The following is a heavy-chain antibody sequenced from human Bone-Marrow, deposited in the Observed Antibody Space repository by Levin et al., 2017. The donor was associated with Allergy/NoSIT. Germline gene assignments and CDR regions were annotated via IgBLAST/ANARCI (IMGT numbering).Heavy chain of an antibody. D-gene: IGHD2-21*02. V-gene: IGHV4-38-2*01. CDR3: ARVDCGADCFPSY. CDR2: ISHSGST. J-gene: IGHJ4*02. Sequence: PSETLSLTCGVSGYSISSGYYWGWIRQPPGKGLEWIGIISHSGSTYYSPSLKSRVTISVDTSKNQFSLRLSSVTAADSAVYYCARVDCGADCFPSYWGQGTLVTVSS. CDR1: GYSISSGYY.